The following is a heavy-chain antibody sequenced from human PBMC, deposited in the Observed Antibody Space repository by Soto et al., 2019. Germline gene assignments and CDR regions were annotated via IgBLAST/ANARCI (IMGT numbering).Heavy chain of an antibody. CDR2: INKDGNST. CDR3: TTVTTPTDH. Sequence: GGSLRLSCAASGFTFSSYAMHWVRQAPGKGLVWVSRINKDGNSTAYADFVKGRFTVSRDNARNTVFLQMNSLRADDTAVYYCTTVTTPTDHWGQGTLVTVSS. D-gene: IGHD1-1*01. J-gene: IGHJ4*02. CDR1: GFTFSSYA. V-gene: IGHV3-74*03.